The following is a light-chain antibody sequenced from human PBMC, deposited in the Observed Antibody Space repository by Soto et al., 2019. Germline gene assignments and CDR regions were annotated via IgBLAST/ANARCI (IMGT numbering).Light chain of an antibody. CDR3: QQYGSSPIT. J-gene: IGKJ5*01. CDR1: QSVSSIY. V-gene: IGKV3-20*01. CDR2: ATS. Sequence: VFTQSAGTLSLSPGERAALSCRASQSVSSIYLVWYQQKPGQAPSLLIYATSSRATGIPDRFSGSGSGTDFSLTISRLEPEDFAVYYCQQYGSSPITFGQGTRLEI.